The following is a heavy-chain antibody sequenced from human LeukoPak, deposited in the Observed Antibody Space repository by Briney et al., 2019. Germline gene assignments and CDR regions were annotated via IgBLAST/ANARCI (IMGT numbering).Heavy chain of an antibody. Sequence: SETLSLTCTVSGGSISSSSYYWGWIRQPPGKGLEWIGSIYYSGSTYYNPSLKSRVTISVDTSKNQFSLKLSSVTASDTAVYYCARGGYYGSGNDFRFDPWGQGTLVTVSS. CDR1: GGSISSSSYY. V-gene: IGHV4-39*07. D-gene: IGHD3-10*01. J-gene: IGHJ5*02. CDR2: IYYSGST. CDR3: ARGGYYGSGNDFRFDP.